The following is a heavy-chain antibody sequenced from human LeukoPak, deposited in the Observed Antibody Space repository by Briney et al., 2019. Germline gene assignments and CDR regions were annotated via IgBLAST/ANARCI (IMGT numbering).Heavy chain of an antibody. CDR3: AREAYSSGWYDWFDP. CDR2: IKQDGSEK. V-gene: IGHV3-7*03. J-gene: IGHJ5*02. Sequence: GRSLRLSCAASGFTFSSYGMHWVRQAPGKGLEWVANIKQDGSEKYYVDSVKGRFTISRDNAKNSLYLQMNSLRAEDTAVYYCAREAYSSGWYDWFDPWGQGTLVTVSS. D-gene: IGHD6-19*01. CDR1: GFTFSSYG.